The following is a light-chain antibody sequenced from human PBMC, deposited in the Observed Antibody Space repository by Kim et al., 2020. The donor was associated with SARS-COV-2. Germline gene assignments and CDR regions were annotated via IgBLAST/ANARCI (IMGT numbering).Light chain of an antibody. V-gene: IGLV1-40*01. CDR2: GNS. CDR3: QSYDSSRYV. CDR1: SSNIGAGYD. Sequence: QSVLTQPPSVSGAPGQRVTISCTGSSSNIGAGYDVHWYQQLPGTAPKLLIYGNSNRPSGVPDRFSGSKSVTSASLAITGLQAEDEADYYCQSYDSSRYVFGTGTKVTVL. J-gene: IGLJ1*01.